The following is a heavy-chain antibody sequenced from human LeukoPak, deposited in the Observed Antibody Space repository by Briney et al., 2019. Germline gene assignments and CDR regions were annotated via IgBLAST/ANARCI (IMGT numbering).Heavy chain of an antibody. J-gene: IGHJ5*02. CDR1: GFTFSSHW. CDR2: ISPDGSTA. Sequence: GGSLRLSCAASGFTFSSHWMHWVRQAPGKGLVWVSRISPDGSTAKNADSVKGRFTISRDNARSTLFLQLNSLRAEDTAVYYCAREINKWFDPWGQGTLVTVSS. V-gene: IGHV3-74*03. CDR3: AREINKWFDP.